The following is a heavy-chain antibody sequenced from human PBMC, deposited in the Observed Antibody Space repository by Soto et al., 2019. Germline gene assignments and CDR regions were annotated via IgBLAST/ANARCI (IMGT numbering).Heavy chain of an antibody. Sequence: GGSLRLSCSASGFTFSNYAMSWVRQSPGKGLEWVSGVSSTGTSPYYAGSVQGRFTISRDNSKNMFYLQMKSLRAEDTAIYYCAKARPSGGYYYVEAFDVWDQGTMVTVSS. CDR2: VSSTGTSP. V-gene: IGHV3-23*01. CDR3: AKARPSGGYYYVEAFDV. CDR1: GFTFSNYA. D-gene: IGHD3-22*01. J-gene: IGHJ3*01.